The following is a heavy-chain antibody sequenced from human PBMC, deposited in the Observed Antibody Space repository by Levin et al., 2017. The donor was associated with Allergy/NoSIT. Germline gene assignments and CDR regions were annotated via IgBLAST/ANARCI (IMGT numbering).Heavy chain of an antibody. CDR2: IYLSGST. CDR3: ARVAGYSYGYYFDY. J-gene: IGHJ4*02. Sequence: NPSETLSLTCAVSGGSISSGGYSWSWLRQPPGKGLEWIGNIYLSGSTYYNPSLKSRVTISVDRSKNQSSLNLSSVTAADTAVYYCARVAGYSYGYYFDYWGQGTLVTVSS. D-gene: IGHD5-18*01. CDR1: GGSISSGGYS. V-gene: IGHV4-30-2*01.